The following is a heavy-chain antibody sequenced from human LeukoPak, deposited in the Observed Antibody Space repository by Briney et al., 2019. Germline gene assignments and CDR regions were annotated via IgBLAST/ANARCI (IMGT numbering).Heavy chain of an antibody. CDR1: GFTFSSYA. Sequence: PGGSLRLSCAASGFTFSSYAMSWVRQAPGKGREGVSAISGSGGSTYYADSVKGRFTISRDNSKNTLYLQMNSLRAEDTAVYYCAKHQLLFQGYYYYYMDVWGKGTTVTVSS. CDR2: ISGSGGST. CDR3: AKHQLLFQGYYYYYMDV. J-gene: IGHJ6*03. D-gene: IGHD2-2*01. V-gene: IGHV3-23*01.